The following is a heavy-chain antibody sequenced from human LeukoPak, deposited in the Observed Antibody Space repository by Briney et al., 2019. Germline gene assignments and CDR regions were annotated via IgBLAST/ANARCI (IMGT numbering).Heavy chain of an antibody. J-gene: IGHJ6*03. D-gene: IGHD3-9*01. CDR1: GGTFSSYA. CDR2: IIPIFGTA. CDR3: ARNYDILTGYRGYYYMDV. V-gene: IGHV1-69*13. Sequence: ASAKVSCKASGGTFSSYAISWVRQAPGQGLEWMGGIIPIFGTANYAQKFQGRVTITADESTSTAYMELSSLRSEDTAVYYCARNYDILTGYRGYYYMDVWGKGTTVTVSS.